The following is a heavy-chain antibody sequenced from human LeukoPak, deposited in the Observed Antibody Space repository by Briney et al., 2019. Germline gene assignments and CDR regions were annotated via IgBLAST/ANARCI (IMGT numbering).Heavy chain of an antibody. D-gene: IGHD2-2*01. V-gene: IGHV3-23*01. CDR1: GFTFSSYA. Sequence: GGSLRLSCAASGFTFSSYAMSWVRQAPGKGLEWVSAISGSGGSTYYADSVKGRFTISRDNSKNTLYLQMNSLRAEDTAVYYCTRVGYCATTSCRTAFDIWGQGTVVTVSS. CDR2: ISGSGGST. CDR3: TRVGYCATTSCRTAFDI. J-gene: IGHJ3*02.